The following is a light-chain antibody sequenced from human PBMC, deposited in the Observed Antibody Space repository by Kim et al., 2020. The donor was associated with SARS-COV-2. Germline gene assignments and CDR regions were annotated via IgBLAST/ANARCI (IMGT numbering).Light chain of an antibody. CDR2: NNN. CDR3: QSFDSSLNGVI. Sequence: SVTISCTGSSSNIGATYAAHWYRQFPGTAPQVVIYNNNNRPSGVSDRFSGSKSGTSASLAITGLQAEDEAVYYCQSFDSSLNGVIFGGGTQLTVL. J-gene: IGLJ2*01. V-gene: IGLV1-40*01. CDR1: SSNIGATYA.